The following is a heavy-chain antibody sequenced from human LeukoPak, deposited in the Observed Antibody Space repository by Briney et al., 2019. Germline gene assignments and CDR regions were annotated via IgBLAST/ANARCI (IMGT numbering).Heavy chain of an antibody. V-gene: IGHV3-7*01. Sequence: GGSLRLSCAASGFIFSDSYMSWVRQAPGKGLEWVATIKTDGSEKFHVYSVSGRFTTPRDNTKDSLFLQMNSMRVDDTAVYYCVRGGTYWTVSWGQGTLVTVSS. CDR1: GFIFSDSY. CDR3: VRGGTYWTVS. J-gene: IGHJ5*01. CDR2: IKTDGSEK.